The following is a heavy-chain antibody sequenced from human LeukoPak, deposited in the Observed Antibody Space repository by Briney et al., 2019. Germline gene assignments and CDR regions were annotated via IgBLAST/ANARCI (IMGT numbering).Heavy chain of an antibody. J-gene: IGHJ4*02. CDR2: IKQDGSEK. CDR1: GFTFSSYW. D-gene: IGHD6-19*01. V-gene: IGHV3-7*03. CDR3: AKPVGSSGWYGDFDC. Sequence: GGSLRLSCAASGFTFSSYWMSWVRQAPGKGLEWVANIKQDGSEKCYVDSVKGRFTISRDNAKNSLYLQMNSLRAEDAAIYYCAKPVGSSGWYGDFDCWGQGTLVTVSS.